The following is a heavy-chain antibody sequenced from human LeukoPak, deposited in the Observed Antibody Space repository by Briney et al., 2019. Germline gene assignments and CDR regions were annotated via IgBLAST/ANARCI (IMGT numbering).Heavy chain of an antibody. CDR2: VYSGGST. CDR1: GFTVSNNY. V-gene: IGHV3-53*01. CDR3: ARDHRSYYDVSGDYYFDY. J-gene: IGHJ4*02. Sequence: GGSLTLSCAASGFTVSNNYMSWVRQAPGKGLEWVSVVYSGGSTYYADYVKGRFTISRDNSKNTLYLQMNSLRAEDTAVYYCARDHRSYYDVSGDYYFDYWGQGTLVTVSS. D-gene: IGHD3-22*01.